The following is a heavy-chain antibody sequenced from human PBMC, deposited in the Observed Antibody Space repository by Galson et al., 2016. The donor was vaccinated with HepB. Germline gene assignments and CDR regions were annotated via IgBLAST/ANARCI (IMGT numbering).Heavy chain of an antibody. CDR2: ISYRGSA. Sequence: SETLSLTCTVSSPFISGYYWSWIRQPPGKGLEWIAYISYRGSADYTPSLKSRVTISIDTSKNQFSLSLSSVTAADTAVYYCARTQFASNHQMFDYWGQEPWSPSPQ. J-gene: IGHJ4*01. CDR1: SPFISGYY. V-gene: IGHV4-59*01. D-gene: IGHD5-24*01. CDR3: ARTQFASNHQMFDY.